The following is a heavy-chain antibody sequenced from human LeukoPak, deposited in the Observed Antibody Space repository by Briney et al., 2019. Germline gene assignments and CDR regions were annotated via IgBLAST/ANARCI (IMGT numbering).Heavy chain of an antibody. D-gene: IGHD4-17*01. CDR1: GYTFTSYY. CDR3: ARDPPYYGDASFYFDY. V-gene: IGHV1-46*01. CDR2: INPSGGST. Sequence: ASVKVSCKASGYTFTSYYMHWVRQAPGQGLEWMGIINPSGGSTSYAQKFQGRVTMTRDTSTSTVYMELSSLRSEDTAVYYCARDPPYYGDASFYFDYWGQGTLVTVSS. J-gene: IGHJ4*02.